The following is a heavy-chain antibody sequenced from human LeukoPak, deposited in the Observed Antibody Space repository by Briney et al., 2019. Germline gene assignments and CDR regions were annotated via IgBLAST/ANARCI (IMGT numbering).Heavy chain of an antibody. CDR1: DYSISSGYGYY. D-gene: IGHD3-10*01. CDR2: IYHSGIT. J-gene: IGHJ4*02. V-gene: IGHV4-38-2*02. Sequence: SETLSLTCTVSDYSISSGYGYYWGWIRQPPGKGLEWIGNIYHSGITYYNHFNSSLKSRVTISVDTSKNQFSLKLSSVAAADTAAYYCATRGRARDYWGQGTLVTVSS. CDR3: ATRGRARDY.